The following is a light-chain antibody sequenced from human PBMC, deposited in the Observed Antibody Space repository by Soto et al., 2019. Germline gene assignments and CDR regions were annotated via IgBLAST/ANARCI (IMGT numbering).Light chain of an antibody. Sequence: DIVMTQSPDSLPVSLGARATINCKSSQSVLYSSNNKNYLSWYQQKPGQPPKLLIYWASTRESGVPDRFSGSGSGTDFTLTISSLQAEDVAVYYCQQYYSTPYTFGQGTKLEIK. CDR3: QQYYSTPYT. V-gene: IGKV4-1*01. J-gene: IGKJ2*01. CDR1: QSVLYSSNNKNY. CDR2: WAS.